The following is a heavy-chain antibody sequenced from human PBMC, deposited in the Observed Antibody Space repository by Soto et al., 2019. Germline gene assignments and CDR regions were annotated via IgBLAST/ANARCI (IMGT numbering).Heavy chain of an antibody. CDR1: GFTFSRYW. Sequence: GGSLRLSCAASGFTFSRYWMSWVRQAPGKGLEWVANIKEDGGEKNDVDSVKGRFTISRDNAKNSLYLQMNSLRVEDTAVYYCAKGGHIDYCGQGTLVTVSS. D-gene: IGHD3-16*01. J-gene: IGHJ4*02. CDR2: IKEDGGEK. V-gene: IGHV3-7*03. CDR3: AKGGHIDY.